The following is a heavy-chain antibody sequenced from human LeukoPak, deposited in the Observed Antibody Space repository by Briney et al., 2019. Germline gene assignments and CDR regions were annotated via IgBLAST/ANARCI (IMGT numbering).Heavy chain of an antibody. CDR1: GGSFSGYY. CDR2: INHSGST. V-gene: IGHV4-34*01. D-gene: IGHD3-9*01. J-gene: IGHJ4*02. Sequence: PSETLSLTCAAYGGSFSGYYWSWIRQPPGKGLEWIGEINHSGSTNYNPSLKSRVTISVDTSKNQFSLKLSSVTAADTAVYYCAREGGGYFEGWDQGTLVTVSS. CDR3: AREGGGYFEG.